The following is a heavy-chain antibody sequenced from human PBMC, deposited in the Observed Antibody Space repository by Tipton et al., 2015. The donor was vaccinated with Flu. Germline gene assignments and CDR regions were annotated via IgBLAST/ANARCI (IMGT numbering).Heavy chain of an antibody. V-gene: IGHV4-38-2*01. CDR1: GDSIGSDYY. J-gene: IGHJ4*02. D-gene: IGHD3-10*01. CDR3: ASTYYYGSGSYYEF. Sequence: TLSLTCSVSGDSIGSDYYWAWIRQTPGKGLEWIGNIHKTGTTYFNPSLRSRVTFSVDTSKNQFSLKLSSVTAADTAVYYCASTYYYGSGSYYEFWGQGTLVTVSS. CDR2: IHKTGTT.